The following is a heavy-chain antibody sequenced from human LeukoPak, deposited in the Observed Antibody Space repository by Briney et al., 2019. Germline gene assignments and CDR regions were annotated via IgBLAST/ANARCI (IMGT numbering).Heavy chain of an antibody. CDR3: ARARNYYDNSGYYYEGDAFDI. CDR1: GGSISNYH. V-gene: IGHV4-59*01. CDR2: IFYSGST. J-gene: IGHJ3*02. D-gene: IGHD3-22*01. Sequence: PSETLSLTCTVSGGSISNYHWGWIRQPPGKGLEWIGYIFYSGSTHDNPSLKGRVTISVDTSKNQFSLRLSSVTAADTAVYYCARARNYYDNSGYYYEGDAFDIWGQGTMVTVSS.